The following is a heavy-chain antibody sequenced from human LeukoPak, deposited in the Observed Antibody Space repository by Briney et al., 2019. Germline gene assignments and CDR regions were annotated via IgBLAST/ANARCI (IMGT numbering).Heavy chain of an antibody. D-gene: IGHD3-22*01. CDR3: ARSRYDSSGYYGIIGN. J-gene: IGHJ4*02. CDR1: GFTFSSYA. Sequence: SGGSLRLSCAASGFTFSSYAMSWVRQAPGKGLECISGFSGSGGSTYYADSVKGRFTISRDNAKKSLYLQMNSLRAEDTAVYYCARSRYDSSGYYGIIGNWGQGTLVTVSS. CDR2: FSGSGGST. V-gene: IGHV3-23*01.